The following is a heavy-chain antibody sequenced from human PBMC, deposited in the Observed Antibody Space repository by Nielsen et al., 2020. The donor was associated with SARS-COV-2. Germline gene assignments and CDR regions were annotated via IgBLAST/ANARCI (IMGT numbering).Heavy chain of an antibody. D-gene: IGHD4-17*01. V-gene: IGHV3-33*05. Sequence: GGSLRLSCAASGFTFSSYGMHWVRQAPGKGLEWVAVISYDGSNKYYADSVKGRFTISRDNAKNTLYLQMNSLRAEDTAVYYCARDLYSDPPSDYWGQGTLVTVSS. J-gene: IGHJ4*02. CDR3: ARDLYSDPPSDY. CDR1: GFTFSSYG. CDR2: ISYDGSNK.